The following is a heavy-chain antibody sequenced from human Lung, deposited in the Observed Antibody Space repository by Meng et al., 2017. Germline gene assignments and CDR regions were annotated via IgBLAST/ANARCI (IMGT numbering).Heavy chain of an antibody. V-gene: IGHV4-34*01. CDR2: INHSVST. CDR3: ARGPTTMAHDFDY. J-gene: IGHJ4*02. Sequence: QAQLQQWCAVLFKPSTTLPLTCVVADGAFSDYYWSWIRQPPGKGLEWIGEINHSVSTNYNPSLESRATISVDTSQNNLSLKLSSVTAADSAVYYCARGPTTMAHDFDYWGQGTLVTVSS. CDR1: DGAFSDYY. D-gene: IGHD4-11*01.